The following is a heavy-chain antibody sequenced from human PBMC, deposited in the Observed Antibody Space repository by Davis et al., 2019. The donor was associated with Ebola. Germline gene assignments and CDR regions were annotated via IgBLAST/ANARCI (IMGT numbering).Heavy chain of an antibody. J-gene: IGHJ6*02. Sequence: AASVKVSCKASGYTFTSYYMHWVRQAPGQGLEWMGIINPSGGSTSYAQKFQGRVTMTRDTSTSTVYMELSSLRSEETAVYNCAREEVATNGDYYYYGMDVWGQGTTVTVSS. V-gene: IGHV1-46*01. CDR2: INPSGGST. D-gene: IGHD5-12*01. CDR1: GYTFTSYY. CDR3: AREEVATNGDYYYYGMDV.